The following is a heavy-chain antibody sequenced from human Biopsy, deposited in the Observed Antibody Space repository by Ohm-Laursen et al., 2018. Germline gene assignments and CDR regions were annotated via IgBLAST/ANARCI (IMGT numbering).Heavy chain of an antibody. D-gene: IGHD3-3*01. CDR3: AKGGSITIFGVVINNCFDP. CDR2: ISANGATS. J-gene: IGHJ5*02. CDR1: GFTYTTFA. Sequence: SLRLSCAASGFTYTTFAMSWVRQPPGKGPEWVSTISANGATSYYADSVKGRFTISRDNSRNTLYLQMNSVRADDTAIYYCAKGGSITIFGVVINNCFDPWGQGTRVTVSS. V-gene: IGHV3-23*01.